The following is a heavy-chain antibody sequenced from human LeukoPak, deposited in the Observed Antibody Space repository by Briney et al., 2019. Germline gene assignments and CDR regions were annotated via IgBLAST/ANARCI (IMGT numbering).Heavy chain of an antibody. CDR1: GYTFTDYF. J-gene: IGHJ5*02. CDR2: INPYSGGT. CDR3: ARKVVVVVASWNWFDP. Sequence: ASVKVSCKASGYTFTDYFMHWVRQAPGQGLEWMGWINPYSGGTNYAPKFQGRVTMTRDTSISTAYMELSRLRSDDTAVYYCARKVVVVVASWNWFDPWGQGTLVTVSS. V-gene: IGHV1-2*02. D-gene: IGHD2-15*01.